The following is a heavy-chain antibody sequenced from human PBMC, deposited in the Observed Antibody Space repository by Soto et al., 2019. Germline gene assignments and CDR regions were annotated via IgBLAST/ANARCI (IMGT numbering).Heavy chain of an antibody. J-gene: IGHJ6*02. CDR3: ARQVGNWGALYYYYGMDV. D-gene: IGHD7-27*01. V-gene: IGHV5-51*01. Sequence: GESLKISCKGSGYSFTSYWIGWVRQMPGKGLEWMGIIYPGDSDTRYSPSFQGQVTISADKSISTAYLQWSSLKASDTAMYYCARQVGNWGALYYYYGMDVWGQGTTVTVSS. CDR1: GYSFTSYW. CDR2: IYPGDSDT.